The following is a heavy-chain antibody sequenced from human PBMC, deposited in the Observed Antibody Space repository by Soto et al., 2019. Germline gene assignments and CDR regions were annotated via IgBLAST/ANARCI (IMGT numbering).Heavy chain of an antibody. J-gene: IGHJ6*02. D-gene: IGHD6-13*01. CDR2: ISYDGSNK. CDR3: AKDCESSSSWYGTAYYYYGMDV. Sequence: GSLRLSFAASGFTVNSSGMDWVRQATGKGLERVAVISYDGSNKYYADSVKGRFTISRDNSKNTLYLQMNSLRAEDTAVYYCAKDCESSSSWYGTAYYYYGMDVWGQGTTVTVSS. V-gene: IGHV3-30*18. CDR1: GFTVNSSG.